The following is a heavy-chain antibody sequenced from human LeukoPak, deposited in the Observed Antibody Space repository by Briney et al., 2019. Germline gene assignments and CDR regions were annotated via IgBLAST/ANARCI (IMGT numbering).Heavy chain of an antibody. V-gene: IGHV3-30*02. D-gene: IGHD3-22*01. Sequence: PGGSLRLSCAASGFTFSNYGMHWVRQAPGKGLECVAFIRYDGSNKYYADSVKGRFTISRDNSKNTLYLQMNSLRADDTAVYYCAKDLLGSYFDSSGLYWGQGALVTVSS. CDR2: IRYDGSNK. J-gene: IGHJ4*02. CDR1: GFTFSNYG. CDR3: AKDLLGSYFDSSGLY.